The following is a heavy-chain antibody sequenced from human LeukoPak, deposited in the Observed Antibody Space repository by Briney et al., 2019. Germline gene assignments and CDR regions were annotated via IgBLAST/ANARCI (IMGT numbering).Heavy chain of an antibody. CDR1: GFTFSSYS. D-gene: IGHD2-2*01. Sequence: SGGSLGLSCAASGFTFSSYSMNWVRQAPGKGLEWVSSISSSSSYIYYADSVKGRFTISRDNAKNSLYLQMNSLRAEDTAVYYCASTSWGVPAAKGAFDIWGQGTMVTVSS. J-gene: IGHJ3*02. V-gene: IGHV3-21*01. CDR2: ISSSSSYI. CDR3: ASTSWGVPAAKGAFDI.